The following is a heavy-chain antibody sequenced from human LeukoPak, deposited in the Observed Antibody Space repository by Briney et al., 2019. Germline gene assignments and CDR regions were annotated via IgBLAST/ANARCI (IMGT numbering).Heavy chain of an antibody. CDR3: TNFNDRDAFDI. V-gene: IGHV3-15*01. J-gene: IGHJ3*02. Sequence: GGSLRLSCAASGIAFSKDWMNWVRQAPGKGLEWVGRIKGKTDGGTTDYAAPVKGRFTISRDDSKNTLYLQMDSLKTEDTAVYYCTNFNDRDAFDIWGQGTMVTVSS. CDR2: IKGKTDGGTT. CDR1: GIAFSKDW. D-gene: IGHD3-22*01.